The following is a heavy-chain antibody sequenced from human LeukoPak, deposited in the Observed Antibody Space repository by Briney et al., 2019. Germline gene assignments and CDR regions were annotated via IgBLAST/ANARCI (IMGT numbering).Heavy chain of an antibody. Sequence: GGSLRLSCAASGFTFSSYEMNWVRQAPGKGLEWVSYISSSGSTIYYADSVKGRFTITRDNDKNSLYLQMNSLRDEDTAVYYCASDLSATARAYDYWGQGTLVTVSS. CDR1: GFTFSSYE. CDR2: ISSSGSTI. V-gene: IGHV3-48*03. CDR3: ASDLSATARAYDY. D-gene: IGHD2-15*01. J-gene: IGHJ4*02.